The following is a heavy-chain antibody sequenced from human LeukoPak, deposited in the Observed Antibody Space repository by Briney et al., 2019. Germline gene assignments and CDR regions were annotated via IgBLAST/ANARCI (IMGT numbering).Heavy chain of an antibody. CDR2: FYRGDTT. V-gene: IGHV3-53*01. CDR1: GFSVSSSY. J-gene: IGHJ4*02. Sequence: PGGSLRLSCAASGFSVSSSYMYWVRQAPGKGLEWVSFFYRGDTTYYAESVRGRFTISRDNSKNTLYLLMNSLIPEDTAVYYCARVTGDRTHFDYWGQGTLVTVSS. D-gene: IGHD7-27*01. CDR3: ARVTGDRTHFDY.